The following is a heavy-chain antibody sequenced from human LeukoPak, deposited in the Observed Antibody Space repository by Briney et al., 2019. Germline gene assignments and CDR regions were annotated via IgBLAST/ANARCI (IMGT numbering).Heavy chain of an antibody. J-gene: IGHJ4*02. V-gene: IGHV4-59*01. CDR1: GGSISSYY. CDR2: IYYSGST. Sequence: SETLSLTCAVSGGSISSYYWSWIRQPPGKGLEWIGYIYYSGSTSYNPSLKSRVTISVDTSKNQFSLRLSSVTAADTAVYYCARVTGYMIEDYFDYWGQGTLVTVSS. D-gene: IGHD3-22*01. CDR3: ARVTGYMIEDYFDY.